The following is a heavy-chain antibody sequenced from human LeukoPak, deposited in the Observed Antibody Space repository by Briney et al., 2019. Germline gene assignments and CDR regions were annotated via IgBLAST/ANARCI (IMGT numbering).Heavy chain of an antibody. V-gene: IGHV3-48*02. Sequence: GSLRLSCAASGFTFSSYSMNWVRQAPGKGLEWVSYISSDSRTIYYADSAKGRFTISRDNAKNSLYLQMKSLRDEDTAVYYCARYGSGTSYITNYFDYWGQGTLVTVSS. CDR2: ISSDSRTI. CDR1: GFTFSSYS. J-gene: IGHJ4*02. CDR3: ARYGSGTSYITNYFDY. D-gene: IGHD3-10*01.